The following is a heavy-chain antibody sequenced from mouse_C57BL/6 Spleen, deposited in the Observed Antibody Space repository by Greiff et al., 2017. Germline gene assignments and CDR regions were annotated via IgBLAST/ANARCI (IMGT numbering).Heavy chain of an antibody. Sequence: QVQLQQSDAELVKPGASVKISCKVSGYTFTDHTIHWMKQRPEQGLEWIGYIYPRDGSTKYNEKLKGKATLTADKSSSTTYMQLNSLTSDDSAVYFCAYYGSSYNYAMDYWGQGTSVTVSS. CDR1: GYTFTDHT. D-gene: IGHD1-1*01. CDR2: IYPRDGST. V-gene: IGHV1-78*01. CDR3: AYYGSSYNYAMDY. J-gene: IGHJ4*01.